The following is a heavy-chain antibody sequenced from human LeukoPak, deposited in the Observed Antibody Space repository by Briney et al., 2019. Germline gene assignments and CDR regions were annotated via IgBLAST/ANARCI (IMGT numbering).Heavy chain of an antibody. CDR1: GFTFDDYA. V-gene: IGHV3-9*03. Sequence: GRSLRLSCAASGFTFDDYAMHWVRPAPGKGLEWVSGISWNSGSIGYADSVKGRFTISRDNAKNSLYLQMNSLRAEDMALYYCAKDIASSYYYYYMDVWGKGTTVTVSS. D-gene: IGHD6-6*01. CDR2: ISWNSGSI. J-gene: IGHJ6*03. CDR3: AKDIASSYYYYYMDV.